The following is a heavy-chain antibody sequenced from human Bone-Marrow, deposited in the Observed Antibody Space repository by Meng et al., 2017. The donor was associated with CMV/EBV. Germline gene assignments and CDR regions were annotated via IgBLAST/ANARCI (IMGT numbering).Heavy chain of an antibody. CDR1: GGSSSGYY. J-gene: IGHJ4*02. CDR2: INHSGST. Sequence: SETLSLTCAVYGGSSSGYYWSWIRQPQGKGMEWIGEINHSGSTNYNPSLKSRVTISVDTSKNQFSLKLSPVTAADTAVYYCARLGGGYSGYDLDYWGQGNLVTVSS. D-gene: IGHD5-12*01. V-gene: IGHV4-34*01. CDR3: ARLGGGYSGYDLDY.